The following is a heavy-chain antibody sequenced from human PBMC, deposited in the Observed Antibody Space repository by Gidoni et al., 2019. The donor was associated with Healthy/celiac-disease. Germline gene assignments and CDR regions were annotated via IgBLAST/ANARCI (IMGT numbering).Heavy chain of an antibody. CDR3: ARDRDSSSWPLTNGYYYYYGMDV. J-gene: IGHJ6*02. D-gene: IGHD6-13*01. V-gene: IGHV3-21*01. CDR1: SSTFSTSC. Sequence: EVQRVASGGGLVQPGGSLSPSCAAASSTFSTSCMACVRPARGKRLEWVSSSSSSGSYIYYADSVKGRFTISRDNAKNSLYLQMNSLRAEDTAVYYCARDRDSSSWPLTNGYYYYYGMDVWGQGTTVTVSS. CDR2: SSSSGSYI.